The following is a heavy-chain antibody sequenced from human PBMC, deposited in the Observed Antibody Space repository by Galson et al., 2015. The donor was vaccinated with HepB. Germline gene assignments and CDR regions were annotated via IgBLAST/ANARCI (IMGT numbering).Heavy chain of an antibody. CDR2: INPNSGGT. J-gene: IGHJ4*02. CDR3: AREGFPSRRVVVIPFDY. V-gene: IGHV1-2*02. CDR1: GYTFTGYY. Sequence: SVKVSCKASGYTFTGYYMHWVRQAPGQGLEWMGWINPNSGGTNYAQKFQGRVTMTRDTSISTAYMELSRLRSDDTAVYYCAREGFPSRRVVVIPFDYWGQGTLVTVSS. D-gene: IGHD3-22*01.